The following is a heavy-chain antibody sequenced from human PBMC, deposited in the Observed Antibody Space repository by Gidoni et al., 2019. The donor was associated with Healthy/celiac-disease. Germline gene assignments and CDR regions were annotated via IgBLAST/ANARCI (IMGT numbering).Heavy chain of an antibody. V-gene: IGHV1-18*01. CDR2: ISAYNGNT. CDR1: GYTFTSYG. CDR3: ARDRYCSSTSCPNDYYYYMDA. Sequence: QVQMVQSGAEVKKPVASVKVSCKASGYTFTSYGISWVRQAPGQGLEWMGWISAYNGNTNDEQKLQGRVTMTTDTSTSTAYMELRSLRSDDTAVYYCARDRYCSSTSCPNDYYYYMDAWGKGTTVTVSS. J-gene: IGHJ6*03. D-gene: IGHD2-2*01.